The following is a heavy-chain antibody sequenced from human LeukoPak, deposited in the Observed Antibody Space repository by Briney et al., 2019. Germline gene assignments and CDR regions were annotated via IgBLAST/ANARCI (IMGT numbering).Heavy chain of an antibody. CDR1: GYTFTSYY. D-gene: IGHD2-21*01. V-gene: IGHV1-2*02. J-gene: IGHJ4*02. CDR3: ATSSGGD. Sequence: GASVKVSCKASGYTFTSYYMHWVRQAPGQGLEWMGSINPNSGGTYYAQKFQGGVTMTEDTSTDTAYMELSSLRSEDTAVYYCATSSGGDWGQGTLVTVSS. CDR2: INPNSGGT.